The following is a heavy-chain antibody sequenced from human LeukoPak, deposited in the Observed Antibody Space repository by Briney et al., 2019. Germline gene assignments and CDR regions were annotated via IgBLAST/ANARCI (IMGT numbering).Heavy chain of an antibody. Sequence: PSETLSLTCTVSGGSISSYYWSWIRQPPGKGLEWIGYIYYSGSTNYNPSLKSRVTISVDTSKNQFSLKLSSVTAADTAVYYCARQAEWLVGGWYFDLWGRGTLVTVSS. V-gene: IGHV4-59*08. CDR1: GGSISSYY. CDR3: ARQAEWLVGGWYFDL. J-gene: IGHJ2*01. CDR2: IYYSGST. D-gene: IGHD6-19*01.